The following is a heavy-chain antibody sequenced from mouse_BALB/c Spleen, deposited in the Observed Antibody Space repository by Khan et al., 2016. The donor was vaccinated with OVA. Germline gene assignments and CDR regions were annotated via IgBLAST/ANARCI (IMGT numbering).Heavy chain of an antibody. CDR1: GYSFTVYY. J-gene: IGHJ3*01. Sequence: EVQLQQSGPDLVKPGASVKISCKASGYSFTVYYLNWVKQSHGKGPEWIGRVNPNNGDTNYNQKFKDKAILTVAKSSTTAYMELRSLTSEDSAVFYCARGYGFFAHWGQGTLVTVSA. CDR2: VNPNNGDT. D-gene: IGHD2-14*01. V-gene: IGHV1-26*01. CDR3: ARGYGFFAH.